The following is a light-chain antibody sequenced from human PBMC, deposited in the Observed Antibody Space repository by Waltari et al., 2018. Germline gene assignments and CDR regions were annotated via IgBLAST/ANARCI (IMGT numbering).Light chain of an antibody. V-gene: IGLV1-44*01. CDR2: SNE. CDR3: ASWDANLSGPV. J-gene: IGLJ3*02. CDR1: DSNIPTNP. Sequence: HSVLTPPPSPSGTPGQTVTISCSADDSNIPTNPVHWYQQVPGTAPKLLIYSNERRPSGVPDRFSGSKSGASASLAISGLQSEDEAHYYCASWDANLSGPVFGGGTKLTV.